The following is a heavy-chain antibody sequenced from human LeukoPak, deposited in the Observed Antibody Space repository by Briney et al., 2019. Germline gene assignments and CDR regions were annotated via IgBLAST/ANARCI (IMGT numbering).Heavy chain of an antibody. CDR3: ARSRGKAVDDY. Sequence: GGSLRLSCAASGFTFNYAWMSWVRQAPGKGLEWVAVISYDGSNKYYADSVKGRFTISRDNSKNTLYLQMNSLRAEDTAVYYCARSRGKAVDDYWGQGTLVTVSS. D-gene: IGHD5-12*01. J-gene: IGHJ4*02. CDR1: GFTFNYAW. CDR2: ISYDGSNK. V-gene: IGHV3-30-3*01.